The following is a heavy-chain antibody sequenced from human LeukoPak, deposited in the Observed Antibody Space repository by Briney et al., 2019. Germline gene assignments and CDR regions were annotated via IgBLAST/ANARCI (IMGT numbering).Heavy chain of an antibody. Sequence: GGSLRPSCAVSEFTLTCYYMRCVCQAPGKKLEWVSLIYSIASTDYADSVKGRFTISRDESKNMIYLQMNSLRADDTAIYYCARIHSMGREVLNWGQGTLVTVSS. D-gene: IGHD2/OR15-2a*01. CDR3: ARIHSMGREVLN. J-gene: IGHJ4*02. CDR1: EFTLTCYY. CDR2: IYSIAST. V-gene: IGHV3-53*01.